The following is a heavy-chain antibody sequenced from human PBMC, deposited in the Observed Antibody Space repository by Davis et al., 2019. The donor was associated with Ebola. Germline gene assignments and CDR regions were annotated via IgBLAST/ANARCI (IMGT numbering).Heavy chain of an antibody. CDR1: GFTFSSYA. J-gene: IGHJ4*02. D-gene: IGHD3-3*01. V-gene: IGHV3-23*01. CDR2: ISGSGGST. Sequence: PGGSLRLSCAASGFTFSSYAMSWVRQAPGKGLEWVSAISGSGGSTYYADSVKGRFTISRDNSKNTLYLQMNSLRAEDTAVYYCATFPTIFGVVPDYWGQGTLVTVSS. CDR3: ATFPTIFGVVPDY.